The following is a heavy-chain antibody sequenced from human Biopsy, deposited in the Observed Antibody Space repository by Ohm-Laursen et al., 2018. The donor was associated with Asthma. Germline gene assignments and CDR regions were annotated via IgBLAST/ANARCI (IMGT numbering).Heavy chain of an antibody. D-gene: IGHD3-16*02. CDR1: GFTFSSYA. J-gene: IGHJ4*02. CDR2: ISYDGSNK. V-gene: IGHV3-30-3*01. CDR3: ARDLPPTNYLGELSEGVDY. Sequence: SLRLSCSASGFTFSSYAMHWVRQAPGKGLEWVAVISYDGSNKYYADSVKGRFTISRDNSKNTLYLQMNSLRAENTAVYYCARDLPPTNYLGELSEGVDYWGQGTLVTVSS.